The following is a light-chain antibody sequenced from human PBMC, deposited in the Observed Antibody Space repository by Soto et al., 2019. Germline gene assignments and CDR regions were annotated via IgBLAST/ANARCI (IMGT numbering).Light chain of an antibody. Sequence: EIVMTQSPATLSVSPGERATLSCRASQSVNSNLAWYRQKPGQAPRLLISDASTRATGVPARFSGSGSGTEFTLTISSLQSEDSGIYYCQQYIFLPPLTFGGGTKLEIK. CDR1: QSVNSN. CDR3: QQYIFLPPLT. J-gene: IGKJ4*01. V-gene: IGKV3-15*01. CDR2: DAS.